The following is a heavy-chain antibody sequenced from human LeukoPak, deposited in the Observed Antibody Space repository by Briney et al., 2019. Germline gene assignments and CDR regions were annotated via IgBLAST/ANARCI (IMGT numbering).Heavy chain of an antibody. Sequence: GGSLRLSCAASGFTFDDYAMRWVRQAPGKGLEWVSGISWNSGSIGYADSVKGRFTISRDNAKNSLYLQMNSLRAEDTALYYCAKGGSGGAHFDYWGQGTLVTVSS. D-gene: IGHD3-10*01. V-gene: IGHV3-9*01. CDR1: GFTFDDYA. CDR3: AKGGSGGAHFDY. CDR2: ISWNSGSI. J-gene: IGHJ4*02.